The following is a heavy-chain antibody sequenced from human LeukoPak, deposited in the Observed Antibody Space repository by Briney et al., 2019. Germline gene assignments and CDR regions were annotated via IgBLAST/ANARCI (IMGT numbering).Heavy chain of an antibody. CDR1: GFTFSTYI. CDR2: ISGSSAYI. CDR3: ARTDFWSGSPDY. V-gene: IGHV3-21*01. Sequence: GGSLRLSCAASGFTFSTYIMNWVRQAPGKGLEWVSSISGSSAYIYYADSVKGRFTISRDNAKNSLYLQMNSLRAEDTAVYYCARTDFWSGSPDYWGQGTLVTVSS. J-gene: IGHJ4*02. D-gene: IGHD3-3*01.